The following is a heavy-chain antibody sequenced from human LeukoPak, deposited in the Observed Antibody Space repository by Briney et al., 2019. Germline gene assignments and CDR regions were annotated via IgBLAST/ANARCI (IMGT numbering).Heavy chain of an antibody. J-gene: IGHJ4*02. CDR3: GRVGGAIYFDY. V-gene: IGHV4-59*01. Sequence: SGTLSLTCAVSGVSISSYDLSWIRQPPGKGLEWIGYIYYSGSTNYNAYLMSRVTISLDTSKNHLSLKLISVTGADTTVFYCGRVGGAIYFDYWGQGTLVTVSS. CDR1: GVSISSYD. CDR2: IYYSGST. D-gene: IGHD3-16*01.